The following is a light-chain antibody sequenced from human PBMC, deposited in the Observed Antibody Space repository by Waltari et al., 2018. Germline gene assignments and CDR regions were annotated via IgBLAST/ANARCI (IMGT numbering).Light chain of an antibody. J-gene: IGLJ3*02. Sequence: QSVLTQPPSVSGAPGQRVTISCTGSSSNIGAGYDVHWYQQLPGTAPKLLIHYDINRPSGVPDRFSGSKSATSASLAITGLQAEDEADYYCRSYDGRLNAWVFGGGTKLTVL. CDR1: SSNIGAGYD. CDR2: YDI. CDR3: RSYDGRLNAWV. V-gene: IGLV1-40*01.